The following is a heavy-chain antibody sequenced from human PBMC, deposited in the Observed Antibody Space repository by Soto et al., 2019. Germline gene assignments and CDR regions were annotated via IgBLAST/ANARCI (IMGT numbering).Heavy chain of an antibody. D-gene: IGHD3-9*01. Sequence: SVKVSCKASGGTFSSYAISWVRQAPGQGLEWMGGIIPIFGTANYAQKFQGRVTITADESTSTAYMELSSLRSEDTAVYYCARGELRYFDWLSPPDDAFDIWGQGTMVTVSS. J-gene: IGHJ3*02. CDR3: ARGELRYFDWLSPPDDAFDI. CDR2: IIPIFGTA. V-gene: IGHV1-69*13. CDR1: GGTFSSYA.